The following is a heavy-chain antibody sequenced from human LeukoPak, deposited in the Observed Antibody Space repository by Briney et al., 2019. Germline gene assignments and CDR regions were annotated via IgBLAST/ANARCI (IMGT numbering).Heavy chain of an antibody. V-gene: IGHV3-30-3*01. J-gene: IGHJ4*02. CDR1: GFTFSNYA. CDR3: ARDLGFGELGY. Sequence: GRSLRLSCAASGFTFSNYAMHWVRQAPGKGLEWVAIISYDGSNKYYADSVKGRFTISRDNSKNTLYLQMNSLRAEDTAVYYCARDLGFGELGYWGQGTLVTVSS. D-gene: IGHD3-10*01. CDR2: ISYDGSNK.